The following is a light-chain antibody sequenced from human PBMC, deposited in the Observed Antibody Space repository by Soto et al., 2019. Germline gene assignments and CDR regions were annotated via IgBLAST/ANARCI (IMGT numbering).Light chain of an antibody. CDR1: QGIANY. Sequence: DIQMTQSPSSLSASVGDRVTISCRASQGIANYLAWYQQKPGKVPELLIYAASTLHSGVPSRFSGSGSGTGFPLPNNSPEAGGVASYYCQKYSSAPWTFGQGTKVEIK. CDR2: AAS. J-gene: IGKJ1*01. CDR3: QKYSSAPWT. V-gene: IGKV1-27*01.